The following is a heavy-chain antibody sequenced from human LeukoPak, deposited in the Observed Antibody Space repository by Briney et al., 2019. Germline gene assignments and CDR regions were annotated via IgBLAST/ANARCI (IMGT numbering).Heavy chain of an antibody. CDR2: INNSGST. Sequence: PAETLSLTCAVYGGSFSGYYWSWIRQPPGKGLEWIGEINNSGSTNYDPSLKSRVTISVDTSKNQFSLKLSSVTAADTAVYYCARAAGRAGLWGQGTLVTVSS. V-gene: IGHV4-34*01. CDR3: ARAAGRAGL. CDR1: GGSFSGYY. D-gene: IGHD6-19*01. J-gene: IGHJ4*02.